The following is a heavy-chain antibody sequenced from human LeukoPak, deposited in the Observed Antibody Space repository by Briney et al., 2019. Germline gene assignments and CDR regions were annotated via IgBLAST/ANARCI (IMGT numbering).Heavy chain of an antibody. D-gene: IGHD5/OR15-5a*01. J-gene: IGHJ4*02. CDR1: GGSISSYY. V-gene: IGHV4-59*08. Sequence: SETLSLTCTVSGGSISSYYWSWIRQPPGKGLEWIGYIYYSGGTNYNPSLKSRVTISVDTSKNQFSLKLSSVTAADTAVYYCARRSPLYDGTTYFDYWGQGTLVTVSS. CDR3: ARRSPLYDGTTYFDY. CDR2: IYYSGGT.